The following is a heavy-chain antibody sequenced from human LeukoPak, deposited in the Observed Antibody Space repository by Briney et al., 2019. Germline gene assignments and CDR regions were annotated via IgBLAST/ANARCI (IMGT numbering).Heavy chain of an antibody. CDR3: ARGLYGGAAADLVDY. D-gene: IGHD6-13*01. CDR2: INHSGST. CDR1: GGSFSGYY. J-gene: IGHJ4*02. V-gene: IGHV4-34*01. Sequence: PSETLSLTCAVYGGSFSGYYWSWIRQPPGKGLEWIGEINHSGSTNYNPSLKSRVTISVDTSKNQFSLKLSSVTAADTAVYYCARGLYGGAAADLVDYWGQGTLVTVSS.